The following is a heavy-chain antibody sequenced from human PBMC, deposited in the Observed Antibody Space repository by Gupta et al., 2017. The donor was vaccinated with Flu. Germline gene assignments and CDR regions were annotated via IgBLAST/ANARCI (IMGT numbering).Heavy chain of an antibody. D-gene: IGHD6-19*01. J-gene: IGHJ4*02. CDR2: ISYDGSNK. Sequence: QVQLVESGGGVVQPGRSLRLSCAASGFTFSSYGMHWVRQAPGKGLEWVAVISYDGSNKYYADSVKGRFTISRDNSKNTLYLQMNSLRAEDTAVYYCAKESEYSSGWFGPDYWGQGTLVTVSS. CDR3: AKESEYSSGWFGPDY. V-gene: IGHV3-30*18. CDR1: GFTFSSYG.